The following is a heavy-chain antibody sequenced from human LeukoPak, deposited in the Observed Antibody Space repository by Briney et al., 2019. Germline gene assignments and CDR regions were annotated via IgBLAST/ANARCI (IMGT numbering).Heavy chain of an antibody. D-gene: IGHD3-22*01. V-gene: IGHV3-23*01. Sequence: GGSLRLSCAASGFTFSSYAMSWVREAPGKGLEWVSAISGSGGSTYYADSVKGRFTFSRDNSKNTLYLQMNSLRAEDTAVYYCAKYYYDSSGYSMGLDYWGQGTLVTVSS. CDR1: GFTFSSYA. CDR3: AKYYYDSSGYSMGLDY. J-gene: IGHJ4*02. CDR2: ISGSGGST.